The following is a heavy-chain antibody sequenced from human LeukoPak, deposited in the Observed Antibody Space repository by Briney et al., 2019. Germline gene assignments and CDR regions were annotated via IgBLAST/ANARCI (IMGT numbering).Heavy chain of an antibody. CDR3: ASKQLWFGDAYPFDY. CDR1: GGSFSGYY. Sequence: SETLSLTCAVYGGSFSGYYWSWIRQPPGKGLEWIGEINHSGSTNYNPSLKSRVTISVDTSKNQFSLKLSSVTAADTAVYYCASKQLWFGDAYPFDYWGQGTLVTVSS. D-gene: IGHD3-10*01. V-gene: IGHV4-34*01. J-gene: IGHJ4*02. CDR2: INHSGST.